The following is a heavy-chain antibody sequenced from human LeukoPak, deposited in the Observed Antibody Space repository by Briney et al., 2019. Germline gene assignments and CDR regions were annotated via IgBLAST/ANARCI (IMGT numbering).Heavy chain of an antibody. V-gene: IGHV3-30-3*01. D-gene: IGHD4/OR15-4a*01. CDR2: ISYDGSNK. Sequence: GGSLRLSCAASGFTFSSYAMHWVRQAPGKGLEWVAVISYDGSNKYYADSVKGRFTISRDNSKNTLYLQMNSLRAEDTAVYYCARYGGGGFDYWGQGTLVTVSS. CDR1: GFTFSSYA. CDR3: ARYGGGGFDY. J-gene: IGHJ4*02.